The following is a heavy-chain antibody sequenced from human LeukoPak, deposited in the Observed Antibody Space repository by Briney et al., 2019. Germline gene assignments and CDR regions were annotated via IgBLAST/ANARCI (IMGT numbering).Heavy chain of an antibody. D-gene: IGHD5-24*01. CDR2: INHSGST. Sequence: PSETLSLTCAVYGGSFSGYYWSWIRQPPGKGLEWIGEINHSGSTNYNPSLKSRVTISVDTSKNQFSLKLSSVTAADTAVYYCARGEFERWLQPLPPGYWGQGTLVTVSS. CDR1: GGSFSGYY. CDR3: ARGEFERWLQPLPPGY. V-gene: IGHV4-34*01. J-gene: IGHJ4*02.